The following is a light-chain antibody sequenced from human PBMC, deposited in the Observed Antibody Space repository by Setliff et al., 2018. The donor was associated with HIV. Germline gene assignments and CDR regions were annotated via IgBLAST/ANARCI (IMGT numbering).Light chain of an antibody. CDR2: DVS. CDR3: LSYTSSTPLYV. V-gene: IGLV2-14*03. J-gene: IGLJ1*01. CDR1: SSDVGTYNF. Sequence: QSALTQPASVSGSPGQSITIPCTGTSSDVGTYNFVSWYQQHPGKAPKLMIYDVSNRPSGISNRFSASKSGNTASLTISGLQAEDEADYYCLSYTSSTPLYVFGTGTKVTVL.